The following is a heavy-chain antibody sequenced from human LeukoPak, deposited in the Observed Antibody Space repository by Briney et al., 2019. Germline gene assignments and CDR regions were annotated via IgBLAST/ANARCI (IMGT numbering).Heavy chain of an antibody. CDR1: GFTFSSYG. CDR3: AKDLGIAVAGPYYYYGMDV. V-gene: IGHV3-30*18. CDR2: ISYDGSNK. Sequence: PGGSLRLSCAASGFTFSSYGMHWVRQAPGKGLEWVAVISYDGSNKYYADSVKGRFTISRDNSKNTLHLQMNSLRAEDTAVYYCAKDLGIAVAGPYYYYGMDVWGQGTTVTVSS. D-gene: IGHD6-19*01. J-gene: IGHJ6*02.